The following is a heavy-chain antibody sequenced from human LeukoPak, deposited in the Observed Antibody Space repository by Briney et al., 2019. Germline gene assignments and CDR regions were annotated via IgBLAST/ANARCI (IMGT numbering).Heavy chain of an antibody. J-gene: IGHJ5*02. CDR1: GFTFSSYS. CDR3: ASRRPSPRDSSSWPNWFDP. D-gene: IGHD6-13*01. Sequence: GGSLSLSCAASGFTFSSYSMNWVRQAPGKGLEWVSYISSSSSTIYYADSVKGRFTISRDNAKNSLYLQMNSLRAEDTAVYYCASRRPSPRDSSSWPNWFDPWGQGTLVTISS. CDR2: ISSSSSTI. V-gene: IGHV3-48*04.